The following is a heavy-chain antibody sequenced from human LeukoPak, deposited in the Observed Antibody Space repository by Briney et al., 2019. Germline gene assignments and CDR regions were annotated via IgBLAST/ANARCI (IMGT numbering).Heavy chain of an antibody. J-gene: IGHJ4*02. Sequence: PGGSLRLSYAASGFTISNYGVSWVRQAPGKGLEWISGIRSAVDTTHYADSVKGRFIISRDNSKNTLSLQLDSLRPEDTALYYCAKHFCTGLDCSLFDSWGQGTLVTVSS. CDR3: AKHFCTGLDCSLFDS. D-gene: IGHD3/OR15-3a*01. CDR2: IRSAVDTT. V-gene: IGHV3-23*01. CDR1: GFTISNYG.